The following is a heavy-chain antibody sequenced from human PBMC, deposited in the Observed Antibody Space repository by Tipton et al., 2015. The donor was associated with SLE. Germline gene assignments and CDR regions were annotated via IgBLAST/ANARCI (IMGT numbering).Heavy chain of an antibody. Sequence: SLRLSCAASGFTFDGYAMHWVRQAPGKGLEWVSGITWNSASTGYADSVKGRFTISRDNAKNSLYLQMNSLGADDMALYYCVKGSHTSGWFLSAEYFQHWGQGTLVIVSS. J-gene: IGHJ1*01. CDR2: ITWNSAST. D-gene: IGHD6-19*01. CDR1: GFTFDGYA. CDR3: VKGSHTSGWFLSAEYFQH. V-gene: IGHV3-9*03.